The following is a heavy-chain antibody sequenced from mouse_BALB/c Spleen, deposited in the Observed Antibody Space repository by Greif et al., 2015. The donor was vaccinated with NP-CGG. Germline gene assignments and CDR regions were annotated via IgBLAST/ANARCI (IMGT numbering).Heavy chain of an antibody. Sequence: VQLQQSGAELVKLGASVKLSCTASGFNIKDTYMHWVKQRPEQGLEWIGRIDPANGNTKYDPKFQGKATITADTSSNTAYLQLSSLTSEDTAVYYCARGYGNYLYAMDYWGQGTSVTVSS. CDR3: ARGYGNYLYAMDY. CDR2: IDPANGNT. V-gene: IGHV14-3*02. D-gene: IGHD2-1*01. CDR1: GFNIKDTY. J-gene: IGHJ4*01.